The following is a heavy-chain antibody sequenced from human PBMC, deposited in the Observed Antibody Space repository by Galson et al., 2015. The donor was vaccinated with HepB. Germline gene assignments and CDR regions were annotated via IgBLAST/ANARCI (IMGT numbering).Heavy chain of an antibody. CDR2: ISYDGSNK. Sequence: SLRLSCAASGFTFSSYAMHWVRQAPGKGLEWVAVISYDGSNKYYADSVKGRFTISRDNSKNTLYLQMNSLRAEDTAVYYCARDRPHDYGDYEDEGRGFGDYWGQGTLVTVSS. CDR1: GFTFSSYA. V-gene: IGHV3-30-3*01. J-gene: IGHJ4*02. CDR3: ARDRPHDYGDYEDEGRGFGDY. D-gene: IGHD4-17*01.